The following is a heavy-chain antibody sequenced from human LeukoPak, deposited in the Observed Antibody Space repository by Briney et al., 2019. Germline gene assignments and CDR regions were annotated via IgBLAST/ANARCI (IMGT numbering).Heavy chain of an antibody. J-gene: IGHJ3*02. V-gene: IGHV3-74*01. CDR1: GFTFSSYW. CDR2: INSDGSST. CDR3: ARGGCGYYYDSTDAFDI. Sequence: GGSLRLSCAASGFTFSSYWMHWVRQAPGKGRVWVSRINSDGSSTSYADSVKGRFTISRDNAKNTLYLQMNSLRAEDTAVYYCARGGCGYYYDSTDAFDIWGQGTMVTVSS. D-gene: IGHD3-22*01.